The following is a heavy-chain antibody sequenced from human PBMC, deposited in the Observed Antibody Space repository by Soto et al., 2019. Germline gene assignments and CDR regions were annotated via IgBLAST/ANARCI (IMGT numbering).Heavy chain of an antibody. CDR1: GGSVSSGSYS. D-gene: IGHD3-10*01. V-gene: IGHV4-61*01. CDR3: ARVPSTVPGVTAYYYGIDV. J-gene: IGHJ6*02. CDR2: IYYSGST. Sequence: NPSETLSLTRTDSGGSVSSGSYSWSWIRQPPGKGLEWIGYIYYSGSTNYSPSLKRRVTISVETSKHQFSLKLSPVTAADTAVYHCARVPSTVPGVTAYYYGIDVWGQGATVTVSS.